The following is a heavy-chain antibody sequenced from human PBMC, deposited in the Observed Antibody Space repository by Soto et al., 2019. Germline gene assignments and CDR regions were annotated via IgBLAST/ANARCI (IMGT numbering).Heavy chain of an antibody. CDR2: ISYDGSNE. Sequence: QVQLVQSGGGVVQPGRSLRLSCVASGFIFSTYGMHWVRQVPGKALEWVAHISYDGSNEYYADSVKGRFTVTRDNAKNTLDLQMNALKTAETALYYCTKEYIVGRTCGYFESWGQGALVIVSS. D-gene: IGHD1-26*01. CDR3: TKEYIVGRTCGYFES. J-gene: IGHJ4*02. V-gene: IGHV3-30*18. CDR1: GFIFSTYG.